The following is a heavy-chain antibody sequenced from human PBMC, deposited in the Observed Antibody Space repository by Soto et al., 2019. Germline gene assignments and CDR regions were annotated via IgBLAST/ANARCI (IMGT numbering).Heavy chain of an antibody. CDR1: GFTFSNAW. CDR3: TTDSSSWAYYYYYGMDV. V-gene: IGHV3-15*01. CDR2: IKSKTDDGTT. D-gene: IGHD2-2*01. Sequence: GGSLRLSCTVSGFTFSNAWMTWVRQAPGKGVEWVGRIKSKTDDGTTDYAAPVKGRFTISRDDSRNTLYLQMNSLKTEDTAVYYCTTDSSSWAYYYYYGMDVWGQGTTVTVSS. J-gene: IGHJ6*02.